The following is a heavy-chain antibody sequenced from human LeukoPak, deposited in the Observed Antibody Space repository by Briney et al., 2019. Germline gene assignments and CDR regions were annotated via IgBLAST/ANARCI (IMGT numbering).Heavy chain of an antibody. Sequence: PSQTLSLTCTVSGGSISSGGYYWSWIRQPPGKGLEWIGYIYHSGSTYYNPSLKSRVTISVDRSKNQFSLKLSSVTAADTAVYYCARCRRDGSGPFDYWGQGTLVTVSS. V-gene: IGHV4-30-2*01. CDR3: ARCRRDGSGPFDY. D-gene: IGHD3-10*01. CDR1: GGSISSGGYY. J-gene: IGHJ4*02. CDR2: IYHSGST.